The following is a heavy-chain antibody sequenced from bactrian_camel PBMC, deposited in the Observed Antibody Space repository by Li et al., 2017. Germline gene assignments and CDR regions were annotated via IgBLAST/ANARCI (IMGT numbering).Heavy chain of an antibody. D-gene: IGHD6*01. V-gene: IGHV3S31*01. CDR2: INSHGDII. Sequence: DVQLVESGGGLVQPGGSQRISCAASGFRFRNYAMMWVRSAPGKGPEWVSGINSHGDIIYTADSMKGRFTISRDNTKNTVYLQLNSLKTEDMAMYYCAKHEYGSSSYNYWGQGTQVTVS. CDR3: AKHEYGSSSYNY. J-gene: IGHJ4*01. CDR1: GFRFRNYA.